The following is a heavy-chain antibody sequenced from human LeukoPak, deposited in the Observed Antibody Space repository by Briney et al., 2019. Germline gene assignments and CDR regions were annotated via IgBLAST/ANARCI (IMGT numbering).Heavy chain of an antibody. CDR1: GFSFGNYF. J-gene: IGHJ3*01. V-gene: IGHV3-74*01. Sequence: PGGSLRLSCAASGFSFGNYFMHWVRQAPGKGLIWVSRINPDGSTIYYADSVKGRFTTSRDNVGSSLYLEMNSLSVEDTALYYCTRGLSGTHNAFDLWGQGTLVTVSS. CDR3: TRGLSGTHNAFDL. D-gene: IGHD1-26*01. CDR2: INPDGSTI.